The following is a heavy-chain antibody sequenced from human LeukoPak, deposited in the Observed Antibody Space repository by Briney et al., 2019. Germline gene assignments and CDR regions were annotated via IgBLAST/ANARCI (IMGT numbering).Heavy chain of an antibody. CDR3: ASGPSAFRSTVRGANSEY. J-gene: IGHJ4*02. CDR1: GGSISSSSYC. CDR2: IYYSGST. D-gene: IGHD3-10*01. Sequence: PSETLSLTCTVSGGSISSSSYCWGWIRQPPGKGLEWIGYIYYSGSTYYNPSLKSRVTISVDTSKNQFSLKLSSVTAADTAVYYCASGPSAFRSTVRGANSEYWGQGTLVTVSS. V-gene: IGHV4-31*03.